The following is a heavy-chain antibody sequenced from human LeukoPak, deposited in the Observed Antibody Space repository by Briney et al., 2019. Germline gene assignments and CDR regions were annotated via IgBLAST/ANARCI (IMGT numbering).Heavy chain of an antibody. Sequence: GGSLRLSCAASGFTFSSYAMSWVRQAPGKGLEWVSVISGSGGSTYYADSVKGRFTISRDNSKNTLYLQMNSLRAEDTAVYYCTTGDYYDSSGPSDYWGQGTLVTVSS. CDR1: GFTFSSYA. D-gene: IGHD3-22*01. CDR2: ISGSGGST. V-gene: IGHV3-23*01. CDR3: TTGDYYDSSGPSDY. J-gene: IGHJ4*02.